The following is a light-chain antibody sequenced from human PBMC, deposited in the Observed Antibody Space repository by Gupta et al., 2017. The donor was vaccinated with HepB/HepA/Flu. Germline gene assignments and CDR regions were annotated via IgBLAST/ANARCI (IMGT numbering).Light chain of an antibody. CDR2: DAS. Sequence: EIVLTQSPATLSLSPGERATLSCRASQSISDYLAWYQQRPGQAPRLLIEDASNRATTIPARFSGRGSGTDFTLTISSLEPEDFAVYCYQQRGKWPPTFGQGTRLDIK. CDR1: QSISDY. J-gene: IGKJ5*01. V-gene: IGKV3-11*01. CDR3: QQRGKWPPT.